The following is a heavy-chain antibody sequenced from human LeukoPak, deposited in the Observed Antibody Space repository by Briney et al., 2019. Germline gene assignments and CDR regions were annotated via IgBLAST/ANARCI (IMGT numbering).Heavy chain of an antibody. V-gene: IGHV3-30*04. CDR1: GFTFSNYA. J-gene: IGHJ4*02. D-gene: IGHD2-21*02. CDR2: ISDDGSSK. CDR3: ARDATRGGDNDY. Sequence: LSGRSLRLSCVTSGFTFSNYAMHWVRQAPGKGLEWVAVISDDGSSKYYADSVKGRLTISRDNSKNSLYLQMSSLRADDTAVYYCARDATRGGDNDYWGQGTRVIVSS.